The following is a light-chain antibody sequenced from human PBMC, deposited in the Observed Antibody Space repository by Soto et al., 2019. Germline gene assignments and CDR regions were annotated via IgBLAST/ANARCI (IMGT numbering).Light chain of an antibody. CDR1: SSDVGAYNS. Sequence: QSVLTQPPSASGSPGQSVTISCTGTSSDVGAYNSVSWYQQHPGKVPKVMIYEVSKRPSGVPDRFSGSKSGNTASLTVSGLQPEDEADYYCSSFAGSKYVFGTGTQLTVL. CDR3: SSFAGSKYV. CDR2: EVS. J-gene: IGLJ1*01. V-gene: IGLV2-8*01.